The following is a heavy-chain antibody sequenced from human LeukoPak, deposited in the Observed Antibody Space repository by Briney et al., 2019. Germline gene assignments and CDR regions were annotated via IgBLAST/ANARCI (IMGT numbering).Heavy chain of an antibody. J-gene: IGHJ4*02. Sequence: PGGSLRLSCAASGXTFSSYNINWVRQAPGKGLEWVSSISSSSSYIYYADSVKGRFTISRDNAKNSLYLQMNSLRAEDTAVYYCARERGYTYNFDYWGQGTLVTVSS. V-gene: IGHV3-21*01. CDR1: GXTFSSYN. D-gene: IGHD5-18*01. CDR2: ISSSSSYI. CDR3: ARERGYTYNFDY.